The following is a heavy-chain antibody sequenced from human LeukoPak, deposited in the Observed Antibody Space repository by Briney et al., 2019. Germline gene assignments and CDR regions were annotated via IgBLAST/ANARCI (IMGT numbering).Heavy chain of an antibody. V-gene: IGHV3-23*01. CDR3: AKDCRTFYYRDTHAFDI. D-gene: IGHD3-22*01. J-gene: IGHJ3*02. Sequence: GGSLRLSCAASGFTFSSYAMSWVRQAPGKGLEWVSAISGSGGSTYYADSVKGRFTISRDNSKNTLYLQMNSLRAEDTAVYYCAKDCRTFYYRDTHAFDIWGRGTMVTVSS. CDR2: ISGSGGST. CDR1: GFTFSSYA.